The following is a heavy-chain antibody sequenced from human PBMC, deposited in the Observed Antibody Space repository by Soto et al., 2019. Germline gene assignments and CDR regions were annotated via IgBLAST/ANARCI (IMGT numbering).Heavy chain of an antibody. CDR1: GFTFSGFP. CDR2: ISYDGNNK. V-gene: IGHV3-30-3*01. CDR3: ARGMGGRVYYYYFGMDV. J-gene: IGHJ6*02. D-gene: IGHD2-15*01. Sequence: QVQLVESGGRVVQPGRSLRLSCAASGFTFSGFPMHWVRQAPGKGLEWVAVISYDGNNKYYADSVRGRSTISRDNSKNTLYLEMNGLRPDDTSVYYCARGMGGRVYYYYFGMDVWGPGTTVTVSS.